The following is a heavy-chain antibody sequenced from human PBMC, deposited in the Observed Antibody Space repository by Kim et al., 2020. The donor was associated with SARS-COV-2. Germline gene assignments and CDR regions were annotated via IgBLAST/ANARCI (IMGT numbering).Heavy chain of an antibody. D-gene: IGHD3-16*01. Sequence: SETLSLTCTVSGGSISSYYWSWIRQPPGKGLEWIGYIYYSGSTNYNPSLKSRVTISVDTSKNQFSLKLSSVTAADTAVYYCASSRSTLGEMAYWGQGTLVTVSS. CDR3: ASSRSTLGEMAY. CDR2: IYYSGST. CDR1: GGSISSYY. V-gene: IGHV4-59*08. J-gene: IGHJ4*02.